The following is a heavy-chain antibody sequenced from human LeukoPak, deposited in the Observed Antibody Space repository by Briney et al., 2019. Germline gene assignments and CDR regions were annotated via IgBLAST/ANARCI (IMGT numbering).Heavy chain of an antibody. CDR1: GSTVSSNY. D-gene: IGHD5-18*01. V-gene: IGHV3-53*01. J-gene: IGHJ4*02. Sequence: GGSLRLSCAASGSTVSSNYMSWVRQAPGKGLEWVSVIYSGGSTYYADSVKGRFTISRDNSKNTLYLQMNSLRAEDTAVYYCARETVDTAMASDYWGQGTLVTVSS. CDR2: IYSGGST. CDR3: ARETVDTAMASDY.